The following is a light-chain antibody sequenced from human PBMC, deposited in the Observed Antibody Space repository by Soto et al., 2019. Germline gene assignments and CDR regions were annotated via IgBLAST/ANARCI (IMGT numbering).Light chain of an antibody. Sequence: DIVMTQSPLSLPVTPGEPASISCRSSQSLLHSNGYNYLDWYVQKPGQSPQLLIYLGSTRASGVPDRFSGSGSGTDFTLKISRVEVEDVGVYYCMQALQTPPWTFGQGTKVDIK. J-gene: IGKJ1*01. CDR3: MQALQTPPWT. CDR2: LGS. V-gene: IGKV2-28*01. CDR1: QSLLHSNGYNY.